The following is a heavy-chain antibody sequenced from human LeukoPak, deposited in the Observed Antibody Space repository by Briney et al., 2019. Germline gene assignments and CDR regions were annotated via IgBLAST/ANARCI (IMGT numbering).Heavy chain of an antibody. J-gene: IGHJ5*02. D-gene: IGHD4/OR15-4a*01. CDR1: GFIFSSYG. CDR3: AKEAASAGANWFDP. V-gene: IGHV3-30*18. CDR2: ISYDGSNK. Sequence: GGSLRLSCAASGFIFSSYGMLWVRQAPGKGLEWVAVISYDGSNKYYADSVKGRFTISRDNSKNTLYLQMNSLRAEDTAVYYCAKEAASAGANWFDPWGRGTLVTVSS.